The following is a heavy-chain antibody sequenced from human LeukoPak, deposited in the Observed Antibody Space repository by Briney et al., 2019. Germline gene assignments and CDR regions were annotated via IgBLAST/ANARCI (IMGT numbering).Heavy chain of an antibody. CDR2: IIPIFGTA. Sequence: SVKVSCKASGGTFSSYAISWVRQAPGQGLEWMGGIIPIFGTANYAQKLQGRVTITTDESTSTAYMELSSMRSEDTAVYYCAGEGMITFGGVIVSNWFDPWGQGTLVTVSS. D-gene: IGHD3-16*02. J-gene: IGHJ5*02. V-gene: IGHV1-69*05. CDR1: GGTFSSYA. CDR3: AGEGMITFGGVIVSNWFDP.